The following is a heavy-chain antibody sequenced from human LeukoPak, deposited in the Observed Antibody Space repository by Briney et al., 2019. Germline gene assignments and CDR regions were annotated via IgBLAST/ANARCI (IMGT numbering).Heavy chain of an antibody. J-gene: IGHJ4*02. CDR2: IGESDGKT. CDR1: GFTVTTLA. CDR3: AKGPTDSCWEKLHD. V-gene: IGHV3-23*01. D-gene: IGHD1-26*01. Sequence: GGSLRLSCAASGFTVTTLAMTWVRQAPGKGLEWVSVIGESDGKTYYADSVKGRFTISRDESRNTLYLQMNSLRAEDTAVYYCAKGPTDSCWEKLHDWGQGTLVTVSS.